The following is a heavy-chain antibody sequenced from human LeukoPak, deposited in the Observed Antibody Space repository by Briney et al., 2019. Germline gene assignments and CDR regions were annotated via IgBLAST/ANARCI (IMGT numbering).Heavy chain of an antibody. CDR3: ARDRGPTVTSPRGAFDI. Sequence: GGSLRLSCAASGFTFSDYYMSWIRQAPGKGLEWVSYISSSGSTIYYADSVKGRFTISRDNAKNSLYLQMNSLRAEDTAVYYCARDRGPTVTSPRGAFDIWGQGTMVTVSS. CDR2: ISSSGSTI. D-gene: IGHD4-17*01. V-gene: IGHV3-11*04. CDR1: GFTFSDYY. J-gene: IGHJ3*02.